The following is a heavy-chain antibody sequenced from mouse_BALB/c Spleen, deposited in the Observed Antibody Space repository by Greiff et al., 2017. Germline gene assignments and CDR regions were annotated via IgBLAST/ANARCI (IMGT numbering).Heavy chain of an antibody. V-gene: IGHV1S81*02. Sequence: QVQLKQSGAELVKPGASVRLSCRASGYTFTSYYMYWVKQRPGQGLEWIGEINPSNGGTNFNEKFKSKATLTVDKSSSTAYMQLSSLTSEDSAVYYCTREVYAMDYWGQGTSVTVSS. CDR1: GYTFTSYY. CDR2: INPSNGGT. CDR3: TREVYAMDY. J-gene: IGHJ4*01.